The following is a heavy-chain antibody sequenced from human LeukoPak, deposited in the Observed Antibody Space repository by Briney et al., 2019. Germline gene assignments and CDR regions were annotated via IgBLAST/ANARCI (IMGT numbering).Heavy chain of an antibody. CDR1: GFTFSSYA. Sequence: GRSLRLSCAASGFTFSSYAMHWVRQAPGKGLEWVAVISYDGSNKYYADSVKGRFTISRDNSKNSLYLQMNSLRAEDTALYYCAKDHYSNYAFQHWGQGTLVTVSS. D-gene: IGHD4-11*01. CDR3: AKDHYSNYAFQH. J-gene: IGHJ1*01. CDR2: ISYDGSNK. V-gene: IGHV3-30-3*01.